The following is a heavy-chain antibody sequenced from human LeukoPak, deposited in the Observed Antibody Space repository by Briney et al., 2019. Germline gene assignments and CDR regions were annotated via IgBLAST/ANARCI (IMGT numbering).Heavy chain of an antibody. CDR2: IYYSGTT. CDR3: AREGGLRYFDWLFDYFDY. V-gene: IGHV4-39*07. CDR1: GGSISSSSYY. D-gene: IGHD3-9*01. Sequence: SETLSLTCIVSGGSISSSSYYWGWIRQAPGKGLEWIGTIYYSGTTYYNPSLKSRVTISVDTSKNQFSLKLSSVTAADTAVYYRAREGGLRYFDWLFDYFDYWGQGTLVTVSS. J-gene: IGHJ4*02.